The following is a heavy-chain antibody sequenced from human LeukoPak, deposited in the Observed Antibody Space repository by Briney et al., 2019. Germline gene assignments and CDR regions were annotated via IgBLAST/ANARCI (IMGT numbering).Heavy chain of an antibody. CDR1: GYTFTGYY. J-gene: IGHJ4*02. CDR2: INPNSAGT. V-gene: IGHV1-2*02. CDR3: ARRPSSTSCYYDY. Sequence: GASVKVSCKASGYTFTGYYMHWVRQAPGQGLEWMGWINPNSAGTNYAQKFQGRVTMTRDTSISTAYMELSRLRSDDTAVYYCARRPSSTSCYYDYWGQGTLVTVSS. D-gene: IGHD2-2*01.